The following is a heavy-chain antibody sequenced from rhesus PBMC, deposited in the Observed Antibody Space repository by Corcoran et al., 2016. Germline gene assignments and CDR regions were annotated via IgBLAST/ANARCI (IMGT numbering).Heavy chain of an antibody. J-gene: IGHJ5-1*01. Sequence: QVQLQESGPGLVKPSETLSLTCAVSGGSISDRYYWNWIRQPPGKGQEWIGNIYGNSASTYYNPSLKSRVPLSKDTSKNQVFLKLSSVTAADTAVYYCARDRYNRFDVWGPGVLVTVTS. CDR1: GGSISDRYY. CDR2: IYGNSAST. CDR3: ARDRYNRFDV. V-gene: IGHV4S9*01.